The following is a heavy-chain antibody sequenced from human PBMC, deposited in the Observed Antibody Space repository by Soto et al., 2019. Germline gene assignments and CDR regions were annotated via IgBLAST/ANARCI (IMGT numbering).Heavy chain of an antibody. Sequence: SVKVSCKASGGTFSCYTISWVRQAPGQGLEWMGRIIPILGIANYAQKFQGRVTITADKSTSTAYMELSSLRSEDTAVYYCARALYDSSDFDYWGQGTLVTVSS. V-gene: IGHV1-69*02. J-gene: IGHJ4*02. CDR1: GGTFSCYT. D-gene: IGHD3-22*01. CDR2: IIPILGIA. CDR3: ARALYDSSDFDY.